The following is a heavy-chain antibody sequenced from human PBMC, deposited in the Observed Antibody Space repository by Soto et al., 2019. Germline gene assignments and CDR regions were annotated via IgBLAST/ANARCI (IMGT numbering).Heavy chain of an antibody. CDR3: ARGMVRGVAFRY. V-gene: IGHV4-34*01. CDR2: INHRGVT. J-gene: IGHJ4*02. Sequence: QVQLQQWGAGLLKPSETLSLTCTVYGGSFTSYYSSWIRQPPGKGLQWIGEINHRGVTKYNPSLKSRVTISIDTSKNQFSLNVNSLTAADTAVYYCARGMVRGVAFRYWSQGSLVTVSS. D-gene: IGHD3-10*01. CDR1: GGSFTSYY.